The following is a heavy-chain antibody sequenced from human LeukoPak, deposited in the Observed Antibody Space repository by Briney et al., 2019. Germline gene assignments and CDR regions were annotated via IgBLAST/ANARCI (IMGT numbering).Heavy chain of an antibody. CDR1: GGSISSYY. J-gene: IGHJ4*02. CDR2: IYYSGST. V-gene: IGHV4-59*01. Sequence: SETLSLTCTVSGGSISSYYWSWIRQPPGKGLEWIGYIYYSGSTNYNPSLKSRVTISVDTSKNQFSLKLSSVTAADTAVYYCAKSGPGVPLRYFDKWGQGTLVTVSS. D-gene: IGHD3-10*01. CDR3: AKSGPGVPLRYFDK.